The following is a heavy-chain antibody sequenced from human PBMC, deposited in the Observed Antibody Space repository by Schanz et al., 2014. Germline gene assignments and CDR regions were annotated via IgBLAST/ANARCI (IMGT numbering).Heavy chain of an antibody. Sequence: EVQLVESGGGLVQPGGSLRLSCAASGFTFNNYDMNWVRLVPGKGLECVSGISGGGGSAYYADSVKGRFTISRDNSKNTLYLQMDSLRDEDTAVYYCAGGPRGGYIEYWGQGTLVIVSS. CDR3: AGGPRGGYIEY. D-gene: IGHD3-16*01. V-gene: IGHV3-23*04. J-gene: IGHJ4*02. CDR1: GFTFNNYD. CDR2: ISGGGGSA.